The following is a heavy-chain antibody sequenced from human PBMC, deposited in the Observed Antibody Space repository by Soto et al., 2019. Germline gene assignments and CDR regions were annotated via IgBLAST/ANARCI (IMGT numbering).Heavy chain of an antibody. CDR3: ARVAVNVLAPPAIKIRWFDP. CDR2: TSPDDSDDSDT. Sequence: PGESLKISCKGSGYSFTTYWIGWVRQMPGKGLEWMGITSPDDSDDSDTRYSPSFQGRVTISADRSINTAYLQWSSLEASDTAMYFCARVAVNVLAPPAIKIRWFDPWGQGTLVTVSS. J-gene: IGHJ5*02. D-gene: IGHD2-2*01. CDR1: GYSFTTYW. V-gene: IGHV5-51*01.